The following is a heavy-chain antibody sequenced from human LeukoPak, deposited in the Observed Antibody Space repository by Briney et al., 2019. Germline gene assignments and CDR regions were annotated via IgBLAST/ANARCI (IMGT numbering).Heavy chain of an antibody. CDR2: ISWNSGSI. D-gene: IGHD4-17*01. J-gene: IGHJ4*02. Sequence: PGGSLRLSCAASGFTFDDYAMHWVRQAPGKGLEWVSGISWNSGSIGYADSVKGRFTISRDNAKNSLYLQTNSLRAEDMALYYCAKERYGDGFDYWGQGTLVTVSS. CDR1: GFTFDDYA. V-gene: IGHV3-9*03. CDR3: AKERYGDGFDY.